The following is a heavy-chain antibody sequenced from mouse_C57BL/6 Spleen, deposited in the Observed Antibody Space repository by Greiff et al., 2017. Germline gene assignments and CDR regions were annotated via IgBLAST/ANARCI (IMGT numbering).Heavy chain of an antibody. V-gene: IGHV1-82*01. Sequence: QVQHQQSGPELVKPGASVKISCKASGYAFSSSWMNWVKQRPGKGLEWIGRIYPGDGDTNYNGKFKGKATLTADKSSSTAYMQLSSLTSEDSAVXFCACRLLHAMDYWGQGTSVTVSS. D-gene: IGHD2-3*01. J-gene: IGHJ4*01. CDR3: ACRLLHAMDY. CDR2: IYPGDGDT. CDR1: GYAFSSSW.